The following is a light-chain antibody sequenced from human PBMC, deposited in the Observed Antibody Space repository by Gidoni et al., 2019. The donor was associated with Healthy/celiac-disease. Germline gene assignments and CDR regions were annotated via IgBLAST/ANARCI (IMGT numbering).Light chain of an antibody. J-gene: IGLJ2*01. CDR2: EVS. CDR1: SSDVGGYNY. Sequence: QSDPPQPRSASGSPGQSVTISCTGTSSDVGGYNYVSWYQQHPGKAPKLMIYEVSKRPSGVPDRFSGSKSGNTASLTVSGLQAEDEADYYCSSYAGSNNFVVFGGGTKLTVL. V-gene: IGLV2-8*01. CDR3: SSYAGSNNFVV.